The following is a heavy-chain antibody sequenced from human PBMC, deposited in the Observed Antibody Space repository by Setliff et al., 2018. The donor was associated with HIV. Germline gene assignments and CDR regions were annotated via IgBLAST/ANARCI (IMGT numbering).Heavy chain of an antibody. CDR1: GYSFGDYY. J-gene: IGHJ6*02. V-gene: IGHV1-46*01. CDR2: INPAGGNS. CDR3: ARDAWVEFLEWTFYGMDV. Sequence: ASVKVSCKSSGYSFGDYYIHWVRQAPGQGLEWMGVINPAGGNSHYAQKFQGRVTVTRDASTSTVYMDLSSLRSDDTAVYYCARDAWVEFLEWTFYGMDVWGQGTTVTVSS. D-gene: IGHD3-3*02.